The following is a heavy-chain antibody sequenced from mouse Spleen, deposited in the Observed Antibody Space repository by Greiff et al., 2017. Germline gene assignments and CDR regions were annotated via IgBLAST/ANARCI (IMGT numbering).Heavy chain of an antibody. J-gene: IGHJ1*01. CDR2: INYDGSST. D-gene: IGHD2-4*01. Sequence: EVQVVESEGGLVQPGSSMKLSCTASGFTFSDYYMAWVRQVPEKGLEWVANINYDGSSTYYLDSLKSRFIISRDNAKNILYLQMSSLKSEDTATYYCARDEDYDGYFDVWGAGTTVTVSS. V-gene: IGHV5-16*01. CDR3: ARDEDYDGYFDV. CDR1: GFTFSDYY.